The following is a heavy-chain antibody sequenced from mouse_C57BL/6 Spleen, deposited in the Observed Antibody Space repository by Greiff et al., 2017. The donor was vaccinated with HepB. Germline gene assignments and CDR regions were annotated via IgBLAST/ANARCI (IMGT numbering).Heavy chain of an antibody. Sequence: ELVKPGASVKIPCKASGYTFTDYNMDWVKQSHGKSLEWIGDINPNNGGTIYNQKFKGKATLTVDKSSSTAYMELRSLTSEDTAVYYCARRKISVYYGNYGWFAYWGQGTLVTVSA. J-gene: IGHJ3*01. CDR3: ARRKISVYYGNYGWFAY. CDR2: INPNNGGT. CDR1: GYTFTDYN. D-gene: IGHD2-1*01. V-gene: IGHV1-18*01.